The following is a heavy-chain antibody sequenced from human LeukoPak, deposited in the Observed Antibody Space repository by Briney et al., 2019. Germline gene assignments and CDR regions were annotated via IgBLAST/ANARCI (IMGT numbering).Heavy chain of an antibody. J-gene: IGHJ4*02. CDR3: ARDLRSGWFSY. CDR2: ISSGVTTI. Sequence: PGWSLTLSCAAAGFTFSLFEMNWVRQAPGKGLEWISYISSGVTTIHYADSVKGRLTISRENAKTSIYLQMNSLRVEDTGVYYCARDLRSGWFSYWGQGALVIVSS. D-gene: IGHD6-19*01. CDR1: GFTFSLFE. V-gene: IGHV3-48*03.